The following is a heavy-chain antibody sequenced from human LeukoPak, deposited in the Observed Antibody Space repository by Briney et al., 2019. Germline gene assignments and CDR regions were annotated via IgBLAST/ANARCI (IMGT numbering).Heavy chain of an antibody. CDR1: GFTVSSNY. V-gene: IGHV3-66*01. J-gene: IGHJ6*02. D-gene: IGHD2-2*01. CDR3: ARESRETPAAPPGGMDV. Sequence: GGSLRLSCAASGFTVSSNYMSWVRQAPGKGLEWVSVIYSGGSTYYADSVKGRFTISRDNSKNTLYLQMNSLRAEDTAVYYCARESRETPAAPPGGMDVWGQGTTVTVSS. CDR2: IYSGGST.